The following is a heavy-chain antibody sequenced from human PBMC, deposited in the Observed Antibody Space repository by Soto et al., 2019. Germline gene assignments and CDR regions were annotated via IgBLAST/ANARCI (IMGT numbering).Heavy chain of an antibody. Sequence: PRLSCAASGFTVSSNYMSWVRQAPGKGLEWVSVIYSGGSTYYADSVKGRFTISRDNSKNTLYLQMNSLRAEDTAVYYCARMYNWNYYGMDVWGQGTTVTVS. CDR1: GFTVSSNY. D-gene: IGHD1-20*01. CDR2: IYSGGST. V-gene: IGHV3-53*01. J-gene: IGHJ6*02. CDR3: ARMYNWNYYGMDV.